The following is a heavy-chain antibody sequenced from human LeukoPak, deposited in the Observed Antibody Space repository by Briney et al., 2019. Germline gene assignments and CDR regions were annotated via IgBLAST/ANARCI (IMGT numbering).Heavy chain of an antibody. CDR1: GGSISSSSYY. V-gene: IGHV4-39*07. CDR2: IDYSGST. D-gene: IGHD2-15*01. CDR3: ARSTYCSGGSCSHNWFDP. Sequence: SETLSLTCTVSGGSISSSSYYWGWIRQPPGKGLEWIGSIDYSGSTYYNPSLKSRVTISVDTSKNQFSLKLSSVTAADTAVYYCARSTYCSGGSCSHNWFDPWGQGTLVTVSS. J-gene: IGHJ5*02.